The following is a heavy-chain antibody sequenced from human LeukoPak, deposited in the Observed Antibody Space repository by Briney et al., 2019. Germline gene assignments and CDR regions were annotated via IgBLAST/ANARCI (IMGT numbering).Heavy chain of an antibody. Sequence: PSETLSLTCAVYGGSFSGYYWSWIRQPPGKGLEWIGEINHSGSTNYNPSLKSRVTISVDTSKNQFSLKLSSVTAADTAVYYCARSPGYSSSWLNAFDIWGQGTMVTVSS. V-gene: IGHV4-34*01. D-gene: IGHD6-13*01. J-gene: IGHJ3*02. CDR2: INHSGST. CDR3: ARSPGYSSSWLNAFDI. CDR1: GGSFSGYY.